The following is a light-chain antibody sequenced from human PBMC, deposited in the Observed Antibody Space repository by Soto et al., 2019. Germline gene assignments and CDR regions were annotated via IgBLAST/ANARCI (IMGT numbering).Light chain of an antibody. V-gene: IGLV1-40*01. CDR2: GSG. CDR1: SSNIGASYD. CDR3: QSYDSSLSGYV. J-gene: IGLJ1*01. Sequence: QSVLTQPPSVPGGPGQRVTSSCAGSSSNIGASYDVHWYQQLPGTAPTVVIYGSGNRPSGVPDRFSGSKAGTSASLAIAGLQAEDEADYYCQSYDSSLSGYVFGTGTKFTVL.